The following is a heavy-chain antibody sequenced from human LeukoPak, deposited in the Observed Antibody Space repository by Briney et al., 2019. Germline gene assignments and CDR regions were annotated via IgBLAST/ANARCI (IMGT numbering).Heavy chain of an antibody. CDR1: GGSISSYY. CDR2: IHYTGST. Sequence: SETLSLTCTVSGGSISSYYWSWIRLSPGKGLECIGYIHYTGSTNYNPSLKIRVTISVETSKNQFSLKLKSVTAADTAVYYCARGGYYGSGNDFRFDPWGQGTLVTVSS. D-gene: IGHD3-10*01. CDR3: ARGGYYGSGNDFRFDP. V-gene: IGHV4-59*01. J-gene: IGHJ5*02.